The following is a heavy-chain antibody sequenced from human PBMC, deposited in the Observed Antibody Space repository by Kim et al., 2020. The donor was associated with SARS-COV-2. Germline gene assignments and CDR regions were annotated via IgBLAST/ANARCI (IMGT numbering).Heavy chain of an antibody. V-gene: IGHV3-64*01. CDR3: ARYGSGTSYYYYGMDV. CDR1: GFTFSSYA. CDR2: ISSNGGST. D-gene: IGHD3-10*01. Sequence: GGSLRLSCAASGFTFSSYAMHWVRQAPGKGLEYVSAISSNGGSTYYANSVKGRFTISRDNSKNTLYLQMGSLRAEDMAVYYCARYGSGTSYYYYGMDVWGQGTTVTVSS. J-gene: IGHJ6*02.